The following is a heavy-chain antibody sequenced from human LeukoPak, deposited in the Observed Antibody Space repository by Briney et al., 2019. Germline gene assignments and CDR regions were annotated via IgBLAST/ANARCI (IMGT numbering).Heavy chain of an antibody. J-gene: IGHJ6*02. Sequence: GGSLRLSCAASGFTLSSYSMNWVRQAPGKGLEWVSSISSSSSYIYYADSVKGRFTISRDNAKNSLYLQMNSLRAEDTAVYYCARGLSREYYYYYGMDVWGQGTTVTVSS. D-gene: IGHD3-16*01. V-gene: IGHV3-21*01. CDR1: GFTLSSYS. CDR3: ARGLSREYYYYYGMDV. CDR2: ISSSSSYI.